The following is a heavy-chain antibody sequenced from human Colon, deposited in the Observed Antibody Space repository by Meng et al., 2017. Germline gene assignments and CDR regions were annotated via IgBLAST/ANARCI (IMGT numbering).Heavy chain of an antibody. CDR2: IYHGGNT. D-gene: IGHD2-2*01. CDR1: GGSINSSNW. J-gene: IGHJ5*02. CDR3: SRGVVAGAMVWFDP. V-gene: IGHV4-4*02. Sequence: QVQLQDSGPGRVKPSGTLSPTCAASGGSINSSNWWLWVRQPPGKGLEWLGEIYHGGNTNYNPSLKSRVTLSLDKSKNQFSLRLTSVTAADTAMYYCSRGVVAGAMVWFDPWGPGTLVTVSS.